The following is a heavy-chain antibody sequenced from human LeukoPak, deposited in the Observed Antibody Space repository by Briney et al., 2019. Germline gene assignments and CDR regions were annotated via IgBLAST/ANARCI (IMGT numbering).Heavy chain of an antibody. V-gene: IGHV4-34*01. CDR1: GGSFSGYY. CDR3: ARDDYRGVTNFDP. CDR2: INHSGST. D-gene: IGHD3-10*01. J-gene: IGHJ5*02. Sequence: PLETLSLTCAVYGGSFSGYYWSWIRQPPGKGLEWIGEINHSGSTNYNPSLKSRVTISVDTSKNQFSLQLTSVTAADTAVYYCARDDYRGVTNFDPWGQGTLVTVSS.